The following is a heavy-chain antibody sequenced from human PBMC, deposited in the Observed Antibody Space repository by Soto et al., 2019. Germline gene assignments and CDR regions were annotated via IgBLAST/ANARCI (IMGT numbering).Heavy chain of an antibody. J-gene: IGHJ6*02. D-gene: IGHD2-2*02. CDR2: INHSGST. CDR1: GGSFSGYY. Sequence: SETLSLTCAVYGGSFSGYYWSWIRQPPGKGLEWIGEINHSGSTNYNPSLKSRVTISVDTFKNQFSLKLSSVTAADTAVYYCARGRGYCSSTSCYNPYYYYGMDVWGQGTTVT. V-gene: IGHV4-34*01. CDR3: ARGRGYCSSTSCYNPYYYYGMDV.